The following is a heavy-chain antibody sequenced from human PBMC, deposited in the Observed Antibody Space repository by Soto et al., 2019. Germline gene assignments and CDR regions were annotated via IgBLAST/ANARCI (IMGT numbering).Heavy chain of an antibody. Sequence: QVQLVQSGTEVKKPGATVKVSCKASGYTFSSSDINWVRQATGQGLEWMGWMNPKSGNTGSAQKFQGRITMTRDTSISTAYMELSGLTSEDTAVYYCARVYGDPTLWGQGTLVTVSS. CDR3: ARVYGDPTL. J-gene: IGHJ4*02. V-gene: IGHV1-8*01. CDR1: GYTFSSSD. D-gene: IGHD4-17*01. CDR2: MNPKSGNT.